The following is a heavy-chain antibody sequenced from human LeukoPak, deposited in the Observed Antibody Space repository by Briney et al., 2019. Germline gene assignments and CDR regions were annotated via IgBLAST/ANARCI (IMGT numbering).Heavy chain of an antibody. CDR2: INPDGNKK. Sequence: GGSLRLSCAVSGLTFSSSWMDWVRQAPGKGLEWVASINPDGNKKYSADSVKGRFTISRDNAENSLYLQMNSLRVEDTAFYCCARDLAYSRLDYWGQGTLVTVSS. D-gene: IGHD5-18*01. V-gene: IGHV3-7*01. J-gene: IGHJ4*02. CDR3: ARDLAYSRLDY. CDR1: GLTFSSSW.